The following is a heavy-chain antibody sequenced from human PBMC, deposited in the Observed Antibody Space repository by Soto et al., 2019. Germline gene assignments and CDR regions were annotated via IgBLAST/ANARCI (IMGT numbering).Heavy chain of an antibody. V-gene: IGHV4-30-4*08. J-gene: IGHJ6*02. D-gene: IGHD2-21*02. Sequence: QVQLQQSGPGLVKPSQTLSLTCTVSGGSISYEYYHWTWIRQSPGKGLECIGYIHYSGSIIYTPSFKSRVTISVDTSKNQFSLQLSSVTAADTAVYCCAREDDGGDRDYYGLDFWGQGTTVTVSS. CDR2: IHYSGSI. CDR1: GGSISYEYYH. CDR3: AREDDGGDRDYYGLDF.